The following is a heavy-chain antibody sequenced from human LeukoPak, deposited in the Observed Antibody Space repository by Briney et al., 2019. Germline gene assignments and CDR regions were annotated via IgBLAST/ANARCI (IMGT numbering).Heavy chain of an antibody. J-gene: IGHJ6*02. V-gene: IGHV1-46*01. D-gene: IGHD5-18*01. CDR2: INPSGGST. Sequence: ASVTVSCKASGYTFTSYYMHWVRQAPGQGLEWMGIINPSGGSTSYAQKFQGRVTMTRDTSTSTVYMELSSLRSEDTAVYYCARERYTATHYYGMDVWGQGTTVTVSS. CDR1: GYTFTSYY. CDR3: ARERYTATHYYGMDV.